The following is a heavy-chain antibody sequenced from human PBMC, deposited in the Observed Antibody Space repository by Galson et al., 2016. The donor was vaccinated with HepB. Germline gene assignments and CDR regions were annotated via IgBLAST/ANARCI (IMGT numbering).Heavy chain of an antibody. J-gene: IGHJ4*02. CDR1: GFTFDDYA. CDR2: ISWNSGTI. CDR3: ATTRLLDN. V-gene: IGHV3-9*01. Sequence: SLRLSCAASGFTFDDYAMHWVRRAPGKGLEWVSGISWNSGTINYADSVRGRFTISRDNAKNSLFLQMDSLRGEDTAFYYCATTRLLDNWGQGILVTVSS. D-gene: IGHD1-14*01.